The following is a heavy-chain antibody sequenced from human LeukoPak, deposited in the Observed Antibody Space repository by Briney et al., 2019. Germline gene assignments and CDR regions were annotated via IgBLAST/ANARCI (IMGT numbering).Heavy chain of an antibody. Sequence: ASVKVSCKVSGYTLTELSMHWVRQAPGKGLGWMGGFDPEDGETIYAQKFQGRVTMTEDTSTDTAYMELSSLRSEDTAVYYCAAIPYCSGGSCYSDYGYYFDYWGQGTLVTVSS. CDR2: FDPEDGET. J-gene: IGHJ4*02. V-gene: IGHV1-24*01. CDR1: GYTLTELS. CDR3: AAIPYCSGGSCYSDYGYYFDY. D-gene: IGHD2-15*01.